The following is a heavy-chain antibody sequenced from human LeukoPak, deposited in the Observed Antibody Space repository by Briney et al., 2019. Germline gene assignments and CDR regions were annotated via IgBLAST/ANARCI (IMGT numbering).Heavy chain of an antibody. J-gene: IGHJ6*03. CDR3: ARDSNGSRGITYYYYMDV. Sequence: SGGSLRLSCAASGFTFSSYGMHWVRQAPGKGLEWVAVIWYDGSNKYYADSVKGRFTISRDNSKNTLYLQMNSLRAEDTALYYCARDSNGSRGITYYYYMDVWGKGTTVTVSS. CDR2: IWYDGSNK. V-gene: IGHV3-33*01. D-gene: IGHD3-16*01. CDR1: GFTFSSYG.